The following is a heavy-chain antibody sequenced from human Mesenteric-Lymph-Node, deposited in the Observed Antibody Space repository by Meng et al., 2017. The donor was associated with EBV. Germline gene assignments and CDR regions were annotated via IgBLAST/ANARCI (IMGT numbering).Heavy chain of an antibody. CDR1: GGSFSGYH. V-gene: IGHV4-34*02. Sequence: VPHTQCGEGLLKPLETLSLLCAVYGGSFSGYHWSWIRQPPGKGLEWIGEINHTGSTNYNPSLKSRVTISVDTSKNQFPLKVSSVTAADTAVYYCARGRIFGVVIDWGQGTLVTVSS. D-gene: IGHD3-3*01. J-gene: IGHJ4*02. CDR2: INHTGST. CDR3: ARGRIFGVVID.